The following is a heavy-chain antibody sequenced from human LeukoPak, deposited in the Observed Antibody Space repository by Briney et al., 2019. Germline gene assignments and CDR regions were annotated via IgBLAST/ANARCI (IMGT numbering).Heavy chain of an antibody. V-gene: IGHV3-7*03. CDR1: GFTFSHFW. CDR3: ARDGPPAGLYFDS. D-gene: IGHD2-2*01. CDR2: IKKTGSEK. J-gene: IGHJ4*02. Sequence: GGSLRLSCAASGFTFSHFWMSWVRQAPGKGLEWVAYIKKTGSEKYYVDSVKGRFTISRDNARSSLYLQMNNLRAEDTAVYYCARDGPPAGLYFDSWGQGTLVTVSS.